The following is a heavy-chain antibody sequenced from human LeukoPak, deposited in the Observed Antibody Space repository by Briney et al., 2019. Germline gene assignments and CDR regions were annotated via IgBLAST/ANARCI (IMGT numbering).Heavy chain of an antibody. J-gene: IGHJ4*02. CDR1: GFTFDNFA. D-gene: IGHD3-10*01. Sequence: GGSLRLSCAASGFTFDNFAMHWVRQAPGKGLEWVSGISWNSGSIGYADSVKGRFTISRDNAKSSLYLQMNSLRAEDTALYYCAKGLSPSAMGRSDYWGQGTLVTVSS. V-gene: IGHV3-9*01. CDR2: ISWNSGSI. CDR3: AKGLSPSAMGRSDY.